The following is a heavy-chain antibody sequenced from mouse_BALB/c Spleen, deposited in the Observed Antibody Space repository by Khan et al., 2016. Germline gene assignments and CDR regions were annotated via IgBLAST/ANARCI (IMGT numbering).Heavy chain of an antibody. CDR3: TRPFTTHNYYAMDY. CDR1: GFTFSNYW. Sequence: EVKLEESGGGLVQPGGSMKLSCVVSGFTFSNYWMNWVRQSPEKGLEWVAEIRLKSNNYATHYAESVKGRFTISRDDSKNSVNMQMNNLRAEDTGIYYCTRPFTTHNYYAMDYWGQGTSVTVSS. J-gene: IGHJ4*01. CDR2: IRLKSNNYAT. D-gene: IGHD1-1*01. V-gene: IGHV6-6*02.